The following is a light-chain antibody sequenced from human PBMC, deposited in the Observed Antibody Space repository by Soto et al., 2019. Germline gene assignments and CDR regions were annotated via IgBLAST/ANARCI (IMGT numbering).Light chain of an antibody. CDR3: QQYYSTLPYT. J-gene: IGKJ2*01. CDR2: WAP. V-gene: IGKV4-1*01. Sequence: DIVMTQSPDSLAVSLGERATINCKSSQSVLYSSNNKNYLAWYQQKPEQPPKLLIYWAPTRESGVPGRFSGSESGTDFTLTISSLQAEDVAVYYCQQYYSTLPYTFSQGTKLEIK. CDR1: QSVLYSSNNKNY.